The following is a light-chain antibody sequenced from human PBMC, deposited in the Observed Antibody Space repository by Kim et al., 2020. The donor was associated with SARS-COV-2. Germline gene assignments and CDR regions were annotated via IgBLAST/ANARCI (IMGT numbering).Light chain of an antibody. CDR2: DVS. Sequence: GQSITISCTGTSGDIGASKFVSWYQQHPGKAPNLLIYDVSKRPSGFSDRFSASKSGNTASLTISGLQAEDEADYYCSSFTTSISYVFGTGTKVTVL. CDR1: SGDIGASKF. V-gene: IGLV2-14*03. CDR3: SSFTTSISYV. J-gene: IGLJ1*01.